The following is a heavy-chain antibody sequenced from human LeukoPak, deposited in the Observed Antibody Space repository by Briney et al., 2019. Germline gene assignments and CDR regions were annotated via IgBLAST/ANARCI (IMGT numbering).Heavy chain of an antibody. Sequence: PGGSLRLSCAATGLSVSSNFMSWVRQAPGKGLEWVSVIYGGGSTYYADSVKGRFTISRDTPKNTLYLQMNSLRVEDTAVYYCAKGVQSGSSRFDYWGQGTLVTVSS. D-gene: IGHD1-26*01. J-gene: IGHJ4*02. CDR1: GLSVSSNF. CDR2: IYGGGST. V-gene: IGHV3-53*01. CDR3: AKGVQSGSSRFDY.